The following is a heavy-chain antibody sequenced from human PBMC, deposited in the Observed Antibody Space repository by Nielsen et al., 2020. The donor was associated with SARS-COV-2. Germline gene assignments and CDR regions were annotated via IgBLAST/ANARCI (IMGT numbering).Heavy chain of an antibody. Sequence: GGSLRLSCAASGFTFSSYWMSWVRQAPGKGLEWVSAISGSGGSTYYADSVKGWFTISRDNSKNTLYLQMNSLRAEDTAVYYCAKVQYCSGGSCYYYYGMDVWGQGTTVTVSS. J-gene: IGHJ6*02. CDR3: AKVQYCSGGSCYYYYGMDV. CDR1: GFTFSSYW. CDR2: ISGSGGST. V-gene: IGHV3-23*01. D-gene: IGHD2-15*01.